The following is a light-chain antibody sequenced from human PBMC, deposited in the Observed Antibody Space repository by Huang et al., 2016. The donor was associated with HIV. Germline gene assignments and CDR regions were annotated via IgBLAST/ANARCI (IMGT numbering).Light chain of an antibody. V-gene: IGKV3-11*01. Sequence: EIVLTQSPATLSLSPGERATLSCRASQSVGANLVWYQQKPGHPPRLLIYDASNSPIGVPDRVRGRGSGTDFTLTISSLEPEDYAVYYCQQRASWLSFGGGTRVEIK. CDR1: QSVGAN. CDR2: DAS. CDR3: QQRASWLS. J-gene: IGKJ4*01.